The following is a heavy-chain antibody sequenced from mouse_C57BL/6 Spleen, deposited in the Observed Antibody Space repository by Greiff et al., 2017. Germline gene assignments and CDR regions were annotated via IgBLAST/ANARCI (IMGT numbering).Heavy chain of an antibody. CDR1: GYTFTSYW. D-gene: IGHD1-1*01. CDR3: ARRTTVVAHWYFDV. Sequence: LQESGAELAKPGASVKLSCKASGYTFTSYWMHWVKQRPGQGLEWIGYINPSSGYTKYNQKFKDKATLTAVKSSSTAYMQLSSLTYEDSAVYYCARRTTVVAHWYFDVWGTGTTVTVSS. V-gene: IGHV1-7*01. CDR2: INPSSGYT. J-gene: IGHJ1*03.